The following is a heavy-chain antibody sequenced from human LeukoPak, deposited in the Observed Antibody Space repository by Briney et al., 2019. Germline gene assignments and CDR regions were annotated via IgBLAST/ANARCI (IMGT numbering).Heavy chain of an antibody. CDR3: AKGPIAVAGYFDY. CDR2: ISWNSGSI. Sequence: PGRSLRLSCAASGFTFDDYAMHWVRPAPGKGLEWGSGISWNSGSIGYADSVKGRLTISRDNAKNSLYLQMNSLRAEDTALYYCAKGPIAVAGYFDYWGQGTLVTVSS. D-gene: IGHD6-19*01. J-gene: IGHJ4*02. V-gene: IGHV3-9*01. CDR1: GFTFDDYA.